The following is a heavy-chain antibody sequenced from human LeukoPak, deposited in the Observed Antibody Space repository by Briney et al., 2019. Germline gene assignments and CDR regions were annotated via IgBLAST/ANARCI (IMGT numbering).Heavy chain of an antibody. J-gene: IGHJ5*02. CDR1: GDSISSGYY. CDR2: IYHSGST. Sequence: SETLSLTCTVSGDSISSGYYWGWIRQPPGKGLEWIGSIYHSGSTYYNPSVESRVTVSVDTSKNQLSLKLGSVTAADTAVYYCARDRRHDTDGYYYNWFDPWGQGTLVTVSS. D-gene: IGHD3-22*01. V-gene: IGHV4-38-2*02. CDR3: ARDRRHDTDGYYYNWFDP.